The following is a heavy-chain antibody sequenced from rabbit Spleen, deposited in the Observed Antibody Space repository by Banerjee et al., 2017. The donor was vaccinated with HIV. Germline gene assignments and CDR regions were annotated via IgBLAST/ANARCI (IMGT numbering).Heavy chain of an antibody. J-gene: IGHJ6*01. CDR3: ARGYGTSAWYTDL. V-gene: IGHV1S45*01. D-gene: IGHD8-1*01. CDR1: GFDFSSNA. Sequence: QEQLVESGGGRVQPEGSLTLTCTASGFDFSSNAMCWVRQAPGKGLEWIACIDGGGSGSTYYASWARGRFTISKTSSTTVTLQVTSLTAADTATYFCARGYGTSAWYTDLWGPGTLVTVS. CDR2: IDGGGSGST.